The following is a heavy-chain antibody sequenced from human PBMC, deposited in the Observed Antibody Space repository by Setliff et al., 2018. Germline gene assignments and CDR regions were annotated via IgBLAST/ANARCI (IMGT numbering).Heavy chain of an antibody. CDR2: IFGSGANT. J-gene: IGHJ6*03. CDR3: ATNPRKGRSGGYYYDDPYYFYMDV. V-gene: IGHV3-23*01. D-gene: IGHD3-22*01. Sequence: ETLSLTCTASGFTFSVYAMSWVRQAPGKGLEWVATIFGSGANTYYADSVKGRFTISRDNAKNSLYLQMNTLRAEDTAVYYCATNPRKGRSGGYYYDDPYYFYMDVWGKGTTVTVSS. CDR1: GFTFSVYA.